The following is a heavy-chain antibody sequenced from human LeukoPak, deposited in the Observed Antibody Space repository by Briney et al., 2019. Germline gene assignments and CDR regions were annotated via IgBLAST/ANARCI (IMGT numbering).Heavy chain of an antibody. V-gene: IGHV3-23*01. CDR1: GFTFNAQD. CDR3: AKVNWEDYVWGNC. J-gene: IGHJ4*02. CDR2: ISGSHT. D-gene: IGHD3-16*01. Sequence: GGSLRLSCAASGFTFNAQDINWVRQGPGKGLEWVAGISGSHTFYADSVKGRFTFSRDNSKNTMHLQMNSLRVEDTAVYYCAKVNWEDYVWGNCWGQGTLVTVSS.